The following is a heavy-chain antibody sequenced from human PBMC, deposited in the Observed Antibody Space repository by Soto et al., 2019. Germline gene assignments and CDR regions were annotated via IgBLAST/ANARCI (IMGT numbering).Heavy chain of an antibody. Sequence: EVQLVESGGGLVQPGRSLRLSCAASGFTFDDYAMHWVRQAPGKGLEWVSGISWNSGSIGYADSVKGRFTISRDNAKNSLYLQMNSLRAEDTALYYCAKGYDFWSALDYWGQGTLVTVSS. V-gene: IGHV3-9*01. CDR1: GFTFDDYA. J-gene: IGHJ4*02. CDR2: ISWNSGSI. CDR3: AKGYDFWSALDY. D-gene: IGHD3-3*01.